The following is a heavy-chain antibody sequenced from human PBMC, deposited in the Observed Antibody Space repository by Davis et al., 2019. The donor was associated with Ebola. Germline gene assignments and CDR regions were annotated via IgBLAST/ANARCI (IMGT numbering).Heavy chain of an antibody. CDR1: GGSFSDYD. J-gene: IGHJ4*02. Sequence: SETLSLTCAVYGGSFSDYDWSWIRQPPGKGLEWIGEINHSGSTNYNPSLESRVTISLDTSKNQFSLKLSSVTAADTAVYYCARGRYSYGYFDYWGQGTLVTVSP. CDR3: ARGRYSYGYFDY. V-gene: IGHV4-34*01. CDR2: INHSGST. D-gene: IGHD5-18*01.